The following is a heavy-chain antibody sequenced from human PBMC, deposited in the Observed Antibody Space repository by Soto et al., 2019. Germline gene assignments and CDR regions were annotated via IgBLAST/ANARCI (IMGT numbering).Heavy chain of an antibody. D-gene: IGHD2-15*01. J-gene: IGHJ3*02. CDR2: INHSGST. V-gene: IGHV4-34*01. CDR1: GGSFSGYY. CDR3: ARVSVVNAFDI. Sequence: QVQLQQWGAGLLKPSETLSLTCAVYGGSFSGYYWSWIRQPPGKGLEWIGEINHSGSTNYNPSLKSRVPISVDTSKNQFSLKLSSVTAADTAVYYCARVSVVNAFDIWGQGTMVTVSS.